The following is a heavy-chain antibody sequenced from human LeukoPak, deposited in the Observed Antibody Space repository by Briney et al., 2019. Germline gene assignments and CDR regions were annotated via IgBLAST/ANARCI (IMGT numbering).Heavy chain of an antibody. J-gene: IGHJ4*02. V-gene: IGHV3-53*01. CDR3: ATGITGTTGVYNF. CDR2: IYSGGST. D-gene: IGHD1-7*01. Sequence: GGSLRLSCAASGFTVSSNYMSWVRQAPGEGLEWVSLIYSGGSTSYADSVKGRFIISRDNSKNTLYLQMNSLRAEDTAVYYCATGITGTTGVYNFWGQGTLVTVSS. CDR1: GFTVSSNY.